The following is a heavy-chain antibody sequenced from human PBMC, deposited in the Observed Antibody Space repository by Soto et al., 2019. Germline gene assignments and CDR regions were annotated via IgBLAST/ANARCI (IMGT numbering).Heavy chain of an antibody. CDR2: ISGSGGST. J-gene: IGHJ6*02. Sequence: SGGSLRLSCAASGFSFSRFAMSWVRQAPGKGLDWVSAISGSGGSTYSADSVKGRFTISRDNSQNTLYLQMNSLRAEDTAVYYCASVVGCFDWLLFPTDYYYGMDVWGQGTTVTVSS. CDR3: ASVVGCFDWLLFPTDYYYGMDV. V-gene: IGHV3-23*01. D-gene: IGHD3-9*01. CDR1: GFSFSRFA.